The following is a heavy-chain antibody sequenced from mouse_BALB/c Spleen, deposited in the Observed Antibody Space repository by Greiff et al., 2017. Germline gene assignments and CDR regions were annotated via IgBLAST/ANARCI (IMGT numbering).Heavy chain of an antibody. V-gene: IGHV5-6-4*01. Sequence: EVMLVESGGGLVKPGGSLKLSCAASGFTFSSYTMSWVRQTPEKRLEWVATISSGGSYTYYPDSVKGRFTISRDNAKNTLYLQMSSLKSEDTAMYYCTRDHRIYYGMDYWGQGTSVTVSS. CDR2: ISSGGSYT. CDR1: GFTFSSYT. CDR3: TRDHRIYYGMDY. J-gene: IGHJ4*01.